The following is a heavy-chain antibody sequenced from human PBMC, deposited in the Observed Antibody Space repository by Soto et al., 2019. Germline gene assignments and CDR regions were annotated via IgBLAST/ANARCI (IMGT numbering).Heavy chain of an antibody. D-gene: IGHD4-4*01. CDR3: VSQRTTVITQAYFDY. Sequence: SETLSLTCFVSGDSIXNTYWWSWVRQAPWKGLEWVGEIYHTGGRSYMPSLRGRITLSVDTSKNQFSLKLTSVTAADTAVYYCVSQRTTVITQAYFDYWGPGALVTVSS. CDR1: GDSIXNTYW. CDR2: IYHTGGR. V-gene: IGHV4-4*02. J-gene: IGHJ4*02.